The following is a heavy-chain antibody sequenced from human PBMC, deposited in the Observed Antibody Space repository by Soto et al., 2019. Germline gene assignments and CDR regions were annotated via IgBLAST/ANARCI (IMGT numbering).Heavy chain of an antibody. CDR2: IKSKTDGGTT. CDR3: TREWFYGSHV. CDR1: GFTFSNAW. J-gene: IGHJ6*02. V-gene: IGHV3-15*07. Sequence: GGSLRLSCAASGFTFSNAWMNWVRQAPGKGLEWVGRIKSKTDGGTTDYGAPVKGRFTISRDDSKNILDLQMNSLKTEDTAVYYCTREWFYGSHVWGQGTTVTVSS. D-gene: IGHD3-10*01.